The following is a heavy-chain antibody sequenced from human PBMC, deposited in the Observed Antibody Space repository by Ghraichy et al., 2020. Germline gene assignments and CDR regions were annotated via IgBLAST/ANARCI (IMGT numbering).Heavy chain of an antibody. CDR1: GFTFSDYY. CDR3: ARSFGDYISNYYYDGMDV. D-gene: IGHD4-17*01. CDR2: ISSSSSYT. Sequence: GGSLRLSCAASGFTFSDYYMSWIRQAPGKGLEWVSYISSSSSYTNYADSVKGRFTISRDNAKNSLYLQMNSLRAEDTAVYYCARSFGDYISNYYYDGMDVWGQGTTVNVSS. J-gene: IGHJ6*02. V-gene: IGHV3-11*06.